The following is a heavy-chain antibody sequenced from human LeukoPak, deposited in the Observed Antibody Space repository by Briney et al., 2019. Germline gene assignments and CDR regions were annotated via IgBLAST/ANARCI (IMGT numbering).Heavy chain of an antibody. D-gene: IGHD4-17*01. CDR1: GGSIRSSYYY. V-gene: IGHV4-30-2*01. CDR2: IYHSGST. Sequence: SETLSLTCTVSGGSIRSSYYYWGWIRQPPGKGLEWIGYIYHSGSTYYNPSLKSRVTISVDRSKNQFSLKLTSVTAADTAVYYCARGRNYGDYGGPACAFDIWGQGTMVSVSS. J-gene: IGHJ3*02. CDR3: ARGRNYGDYGGPACAFDI.